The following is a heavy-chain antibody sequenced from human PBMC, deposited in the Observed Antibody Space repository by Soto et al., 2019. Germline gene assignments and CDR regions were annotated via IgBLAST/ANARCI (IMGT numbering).Heavy chain of an antibody. V-gene: IGHV4-39*01. D-gene: IGHD6-19*01. CDR2: IYYSGST. CDR3: ARLRSSYSSGWYVGGGSYMDV. J-gene: IGHJ6*03. Sequence: PSETLSLTSTVSGGSISSSSYYWGWIRQPPGKGLEWIGSIYYSGSTYYNPSLKSRVTISVDTSKNQFSLKLSSVTAADTAVYYCARLRSSYSSGWYVGGGSYMDVWGKGTTVTVSS. CDR1: GGSISSSSYY.